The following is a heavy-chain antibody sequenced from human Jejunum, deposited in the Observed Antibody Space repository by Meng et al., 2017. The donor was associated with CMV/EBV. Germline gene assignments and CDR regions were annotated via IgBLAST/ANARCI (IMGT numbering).Heavy chain of an antibody. CDR2: ISGYNGDT. D-gene: IGHD2-21*02. CDR3: ARLVVVTSISGPRWFDP. J-gene: IGHJ5*02. Sequence: QVQVVQFGAEVKKPGASVKVSCKVFGYTFTSNYFSWLRQAPGQGLEWMGWISGYNGDTNYAQKFQGRVTMTTDTSTSTTYMELRSLKSDDTAVYFCARLVVVTSISGPRWFDPWGQGTLVTVSS. V-gene: IGHV1-18*04. CDR1: GYTFTSNY.